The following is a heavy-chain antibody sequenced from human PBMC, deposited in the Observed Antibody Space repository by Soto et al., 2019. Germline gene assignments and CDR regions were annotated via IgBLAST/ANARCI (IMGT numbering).Heavy chain of an antibody. V-gene: IGHV3-30*18. CDR3: VKYDEGGSDFALGY. J-gene: IGHJ4*02. Sequence: QVQLVESGGGVVQPGRSLRLSCAASGFTFSSYVMHWVRQTPGRGLGWVAFISHDGNNKYYADSVKGRFTISRNNSENTLNLSLDSLIAKDTAGHYFVKYDEGGSDFALGYWGQGTLVTVSS. CDR1: GFTFSSYV. D-gene: IGHD1-26*01. CDR2: ISHDGNNK.